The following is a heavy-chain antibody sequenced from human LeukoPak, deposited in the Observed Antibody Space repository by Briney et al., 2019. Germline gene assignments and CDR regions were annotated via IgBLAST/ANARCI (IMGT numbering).Heavy chain of an antibody. CDR1: GDSISSSDYY. CDR2: IYHSGSP. D-gene: IGHD3-10*01. Sequence: SETLSLTCTVSGDSISSSDYYWGWIRQPPGKGLEWIGSIYHSGSPYYNPSLKSRVTMSLDTSRNQLSLKLSSVTAADTALYYCARRITMLWSDIWCFDLWGRGTLVTVSS. V-gene: IGHV4-39*07. J-gene: IGHJ2*01. CDR3: ARRITMLWSDIWCFDL.